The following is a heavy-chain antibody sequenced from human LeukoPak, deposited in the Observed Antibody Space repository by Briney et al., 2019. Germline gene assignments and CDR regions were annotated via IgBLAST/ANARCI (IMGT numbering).Heavy chain of an antibody. Sequence: ASVKVSCEVSGYTLTELSMHWVRQAPGKGLEWMGGFDPEDGETIYAQKFQGRVTMTEDTSTDTAYMELSSLRSEDTAVYYCATQLALGELSFDYWGQGTLVTVSS. CDR1: GYTLTELS. CDR2: FDPEDGET. D-gene: IGHD3-16*02. J-gene: IGHJ4*02. V-gene: IGHV1-24*01. CDR3: ATQLALGELSFDY.